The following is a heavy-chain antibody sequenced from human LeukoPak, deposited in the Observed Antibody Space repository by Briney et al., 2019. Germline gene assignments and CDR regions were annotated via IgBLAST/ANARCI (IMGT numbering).Heavy chain of an antibody. V-gene: IGHV1-18*01. CDR2: ISAYNGNT. Sequence: ASVKVSCKASVYTFTSYGISCVRQAPGQGLEWMGWISAYNGNTNYAQKLQGRVTMTTDTSTSTAYMELRSLRSDDTAVYYCAREYYYDSSYWYFDLWGRGTLVTVSS. CDR3: AREYYYDSSYWYFDL. CDR1: VYTFTSYG. J-gene: IGHJ2*01. D-gene: IGHD3-22*01.